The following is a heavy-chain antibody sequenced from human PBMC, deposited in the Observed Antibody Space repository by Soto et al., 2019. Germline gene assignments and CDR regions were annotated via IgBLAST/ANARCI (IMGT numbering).Heavy chain of an antibody. CDR3: ARDLGGFPDY. CDR1: GYSFTSYG. J-gene: IGHJ4*02. CDR2: ISAYNGNR. D-gene: IGHD5-12*01. V-gene: IGHV1-18*01. Sequence: QVQLVQSGAEVKKPGASVKVSCKASGYSFTSYGISWVRQAPGQGVEWMGWISAYNGNRKYAQKFQGRVTMTTDTSTSTAYMELRSLTSDDTAVYYCARDLGGFPDYWGQGTLVTVSS.